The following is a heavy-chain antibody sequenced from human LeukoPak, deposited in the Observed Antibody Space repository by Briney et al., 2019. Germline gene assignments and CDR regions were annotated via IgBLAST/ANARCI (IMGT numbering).Heavy chain of an antibody. CDR1: GYTFTGYY. J-gene: IGHJ3*02. CDR2: INPNSGGT. V-gene: IGHV1-2*02. Sequence: GASVKVSCKASGYTFTGYYMHWVRQAPGQGLEWMGWINPNSGGTNYAQKFQGRVTMTRDTSISTAYMELSRLRSDDTAVYYCAREGPRIAADAFDIWGQGTMVTVSS. CDR3: AREGPRIAADAFDI. D-gene: IGHD6-13*01.